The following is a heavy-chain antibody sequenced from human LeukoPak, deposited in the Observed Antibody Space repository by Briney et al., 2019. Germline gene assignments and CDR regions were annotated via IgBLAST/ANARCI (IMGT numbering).Heavy chain of an antibody. V-gene: IGHV3-21*01. D-gene: IGHD7-27*01. CDR1: GFTFNTYN. Sequence: GGSLRLSCAASGFTFNTYNMNWVRQAPGKGLEWVSSISSSSSYIYYADSVKGRFTISRDNAKNTLYLQMNSLRAEDTAVYYCARVNSGWYFDLWGRGTLVTVSS. J-gene: IGHJ2*01. CDR2: ISSSSSYI. CDR3: ARVNSGWYFDL.